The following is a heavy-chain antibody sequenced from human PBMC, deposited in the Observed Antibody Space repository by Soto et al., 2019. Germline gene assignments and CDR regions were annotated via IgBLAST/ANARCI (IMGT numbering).Heavy chain of an antibody. Sequence: GGSLRLSCAASGFSFSNSGMSWVRQAPGKGLEWVSSVSGSGRSTFYADSVKGRFTISRDNSKNTLYLQMSSLRAEDTAVYYCAKDHYDNVWGSYLSGGKFDYWGQGILVTVSS. CDR2: VSGSGRST. CDR3: AKDHYDNVWGSYLSGGKFDY. D-gene: IGHD3-16*02. V-gene: IGHV3-23*01. CDR1: GFSFSNSG. J-gene: IGHJ4*02.